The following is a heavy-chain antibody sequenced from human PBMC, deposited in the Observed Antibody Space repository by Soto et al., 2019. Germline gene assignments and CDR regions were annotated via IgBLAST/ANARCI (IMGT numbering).Heavy chain of an antibody. CDR1: GGSISSGGYS. V-gene: IGHV4-30-2*05. CDR3: AREAAARDHFDI. CDR2: IYHSGST. Sequence: PSETLSLTCAVSGGSISSGGYSWSWIRQPPGKGLEWIGYIYHSGSTYYNPPLKSRVTISVDTSKNQFSLKLSSVTAADTAVYYCAREAAARDHFDIWGQGTMVTVSS. J-gene: IGHJ3*02. D-gene: IGHD6-13*01.